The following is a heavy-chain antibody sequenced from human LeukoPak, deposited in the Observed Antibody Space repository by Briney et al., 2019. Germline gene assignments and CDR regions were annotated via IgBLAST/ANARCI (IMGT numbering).Heavy chain of an antibody. CDR1: GGSISSYY. J-gene: IGHJ3*02. Sequence: SETLSLTCTVSGGSISSYYWSWIRQPPGKGLEWIGYIYYSGSTNYNPSLKSRVTISVDTSKNQFSLKLSSVTAADTAVYYCARDADDYGDYLDAFDIWGQGTMVTVSS. CDR2: IYYSGST. CDR3: ARDADDYGDYLDAFDI. V-gene: IGHV4-59*01. D-gene: IGHD4-17*01.